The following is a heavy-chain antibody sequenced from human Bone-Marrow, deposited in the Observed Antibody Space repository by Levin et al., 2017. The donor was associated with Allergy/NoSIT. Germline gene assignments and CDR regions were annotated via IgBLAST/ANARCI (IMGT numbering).Heavy chain of an antibody. Sequence: GESLKISCVASKFTFSNYGMHWVRQAPGKGLEWVASISYDGNYDYYSDSVKGRFTISRDNSRNTLFLQLNSVTSKDTAVFYCAKDTGNYYDTTGHIDYWGQGTPVIVSS. CDR1: KFTFSNYG. D-gene: IGHD3-16*01. V-gene: IGHV3-30*18. CDR3: AKDTGNYYDTTGHIDY. CDR2: ISYDGNYD. J-gene: IGHJ4*02.